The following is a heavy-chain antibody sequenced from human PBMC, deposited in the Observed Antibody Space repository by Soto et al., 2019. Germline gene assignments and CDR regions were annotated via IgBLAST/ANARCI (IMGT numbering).Heavy chain of an antibody. CDR2: MNPNSGNT. D-gene: IGHD2-8*02. CDR3: AIGRRGTGSRPAYYYYYMDV. CDR1: GYIFINYY. V-gene: IGHV1-8*02. J-gene: IGHJ6*03. Sequence: EASVKVSCKASGYIFINYYIHWVRQAPGQGLEWNGWMNPNSGNTGYAQKFQGRVTMTRNTSISTAYMELSSLRSEDTAVYYFAIGRRGTGSRPAYYYYYMDVWGKGTTVTVSS.